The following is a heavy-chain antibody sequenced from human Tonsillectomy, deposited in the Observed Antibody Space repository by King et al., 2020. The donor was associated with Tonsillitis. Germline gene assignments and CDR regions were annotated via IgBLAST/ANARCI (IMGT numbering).Heavy chain of an antibody. CDR3: AKEGIGLSDWYFDL. V-gene: IGHV3-30*18. D-gene: IGHD3-16*01. CDR2: IASDASYE. Sequence: QLVQSGGGVVQPGTSLRLSCAASGFTFGNYGMHWVRQAPGKGLEWVALIASDASYENYGDSVKGRFTISRDNSKNTLYLEMNSLRVEDTAVYYCAKEGIGLSDWYFDLWGRGTLVTVSS. CDR1: GFTFGNYG. J-gene: IGHJ2*01.